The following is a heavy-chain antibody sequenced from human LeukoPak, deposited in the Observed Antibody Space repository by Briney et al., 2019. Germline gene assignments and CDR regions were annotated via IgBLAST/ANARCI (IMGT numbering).Heavy chain of an antibody. CDR2: IYYSGST. J-gene: IGHJ5*02. CDR1: GGSISSGGYY. CDR3: ARGHRWGYCSSTSCSHWFDP. Sequence: SQTLSLTCTVSGGSISSGGYYWSWIRQHPGKGLEWIGYIYYSGSTNYNPSLKSRVTISVDTSKNQFSLKLSSVTAADTAVYYCARGHRWGYCSSTSCSHWFDPWGQGTLVTVSS. V-gene: IGHV4-31*03. D-gene: IGHD2-2*01.